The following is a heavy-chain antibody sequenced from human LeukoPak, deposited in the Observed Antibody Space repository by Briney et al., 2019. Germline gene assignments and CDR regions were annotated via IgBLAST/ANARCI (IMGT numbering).Heavy chain of an antibody. V-gene: IGHV3-23*01. Sequence: PGGSLRLSCAASGFTFSSYAMSWVRQAPGKGLEWVSAISGSGGSTYYADSVKGRFTISRDNSKNTLYLQMNSLRAEDTAVYYCAKDLGGGLYYYDSSGYSRGYYFDYWGQGTLVTVSS. CDR3: AKDLGGGLYYYDSSGYSRGYYFDY. D-gene: IGHD3-22*01. CDR1: GFTFSSYA. CDR2: ISGSGGST. J-gene: IGHJ4*02.